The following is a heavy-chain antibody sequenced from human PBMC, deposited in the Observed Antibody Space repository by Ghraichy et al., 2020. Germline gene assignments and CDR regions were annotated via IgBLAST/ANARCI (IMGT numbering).Heavy chain of an antibody. D-gene: IGHD6-19*01. CDR1: GGSISSGGYS. CDR3: AGGWYFGFGAFDI. V-gene: IGHV4-30-2*01. J-gene: IGHJ3*02. CDR2: IYHSGST. Sequence: SETLSLTCAVSGGSISSGGYSWSWIRQPPGKGLEWIGYIYHSGSTYYNPSLKSRVTISVDRSKNQFSLKLSSVTAADTAVYYCAGGWYFGFGAFDIWGQGTMVTVSS.